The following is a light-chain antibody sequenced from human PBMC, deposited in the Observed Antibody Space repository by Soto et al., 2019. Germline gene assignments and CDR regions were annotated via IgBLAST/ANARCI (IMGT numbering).Light chain of an antibody. J-gene: IGKJ2*01. CDR1: QSVSSN. Sequence: IVMTQSPATLSVSPGERVTLSCRASQSVSSNLAWYQQKPGQAPRLLIYSASTRATGIPARFSGSGSGTEFTLPITSLQSEDFAVYFCQQYVIWPPTFTFGQGTKLEIK. V-gene: IGKV3-15*01. CDR3: QQYVIWPPTFT. CDR2: SAS.